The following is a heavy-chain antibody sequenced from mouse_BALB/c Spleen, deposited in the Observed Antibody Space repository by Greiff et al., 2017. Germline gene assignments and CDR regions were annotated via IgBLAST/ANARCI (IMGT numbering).Heavy chain of an antibody. CDR1: GFTFSDYY. CDR3: AREGYFDV. J-gene: IGHJ1*01. V-gene: IGHV5-4*02. CDR2: ISDGGSYT. Sequence: EVKLMESGGGLVKPGGSLKLSCAASGFTFSDYYMYWVRQTPEKRLEWVATISDGGSYTYYPDSVKGRFTISRDNAKNNLYLQMSSLKSEDTAMYYCAREGYFDVWGAGTTVTVSS.